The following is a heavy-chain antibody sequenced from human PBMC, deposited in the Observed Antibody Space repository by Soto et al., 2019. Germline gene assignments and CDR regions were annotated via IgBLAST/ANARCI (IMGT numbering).Heavy chain of an antibody. CDR3: ARDKKGLLWFGAHGMDV. CDR2: INHSGST. Sequence: SETLSLTCAVYGGSFSGYYWSWIRQPPGKGLEWIGEINHSGSTNYNPSLKSRVTISVDTSKNQFSLKLSSVTAADTAVYYCARDKKGLLWFGAHGMDVWGQGTTVTVSS. CDR1: GGSFSGYY. D-gene: IGHD3-10*01. V-gene: IGHV4-34*01. J-gene: IGHJ6*02.